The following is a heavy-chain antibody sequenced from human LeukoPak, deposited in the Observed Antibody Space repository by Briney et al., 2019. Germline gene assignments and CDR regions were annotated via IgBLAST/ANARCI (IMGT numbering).Heavy chain of an antibody. CDR1: GFVFNNYV. CDR3: AKGSGATRPYYLDS. V-gene: IGHV3-23*01. Sequence: GGSLRLSCAASGFVFNNYVMTWVRQAPGKGLDWFSAITSDAATYYADSVKGRFTISRDSSKSTLYLQMTSLTAEDTAVYYCAKGSGATRPYYLDSWGRGTLVTVSS. D-gene: IGHD1-1*01. CDR2: ITSDAAT. J-gene: IGHJ4*02.